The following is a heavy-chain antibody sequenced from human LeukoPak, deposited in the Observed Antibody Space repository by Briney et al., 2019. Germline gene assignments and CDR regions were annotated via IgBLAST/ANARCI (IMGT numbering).Heavy chain of an antibody. CDR2: ISSSSSYI. CDR1: GFTFSSYS. V-gene: IGHV3-21*01. D-gene: IGHD2-2*01. J-gene: IGHJ5*02. Sequence: GGSLRLSCAASGFTFSSYSMNWVRQAPGKGLEWVSSISSSSSYIYYADSVKGRFTISRDNAKNSLYLQMNSLRAEDTAVYYCARDGDYCSSTSCYPNWFDPWGQGTLVTVSS. CDR3: ARDGDYCSSTSCYPNWFDP.